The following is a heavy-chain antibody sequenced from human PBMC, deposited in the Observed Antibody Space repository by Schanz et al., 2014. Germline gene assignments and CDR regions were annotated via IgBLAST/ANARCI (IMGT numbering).Heavy chain of an antibody. CDR2: IRYDGSKI. CDR1: GFTFSSYR. D-gene: IGHD3-16*01. J-gene: IGHJ4*02. Sequence: QVQLVESGGGVVQPGGSLRLSCVASGFTFSSYRMHWVRQAPGKGLEWVALIRYDGSKIYYADSVKGRFTISRDNPKNTLSLQMNSLRVEDTAVYYCARDLAFGGVYDRHSDSWGQGTLVTVSS. V-gene: IGHV3-30*02. CDR3: ARDLAFGGVYDRHSDS.